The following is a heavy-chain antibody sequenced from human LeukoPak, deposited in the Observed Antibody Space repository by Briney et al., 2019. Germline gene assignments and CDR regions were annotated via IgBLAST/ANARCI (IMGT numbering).Heavy chain of an antibody. J-gene: IGHJ6*03. V-gene: IGHV3-73*01. CDR3: TRIWSSIAAQYYYYYMDV. CDR1: GFTFSGSA. CDR2: IRSKANSYAR. D-gene: IGHD6-6*01. Sequence: PGGSLRVSCAASGFTFSGSAMHWVRQASGKGLEWVGRIRSKANSYARAYAASVKGRFTISRDDSKNTAYLQMNSLKTEDTAVYYCTRIWSSIAAQYYYYYMDVWGKGTTVTVSS.